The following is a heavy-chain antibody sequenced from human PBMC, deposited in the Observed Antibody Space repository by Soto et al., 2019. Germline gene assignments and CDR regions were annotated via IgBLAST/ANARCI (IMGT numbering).Heavy chain of an antibody. Sequence: SGLRWEPTQTLTLTCTFSGFSLSTSGVGVGWIRQPPGKALEWLALIYWDDDKRYSPSLKSRLTITKDTSKNQVVLTMTNMDPVDTATYYCAHRPSYCSGGSCYSGFDYWGQGTLVTVSS. CDR3: AHRPSYCSGGSCYSGFDY. J-gene: IGHJ4*02. CDR2: IYWDDDK. CDR1: GFSLSTSGVG. V-gene: IGHV2-5*02. D-gene: IGHD2-15*01.